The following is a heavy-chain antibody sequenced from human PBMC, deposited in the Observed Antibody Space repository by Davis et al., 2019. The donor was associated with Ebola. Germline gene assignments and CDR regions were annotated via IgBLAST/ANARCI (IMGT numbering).Heavy chain of an antibody. Sequence: MPSETLSLTCTVSGRSISSYYWSWIRQPPGKGLEWIGYIYYSGSTNYNPSLKSRVTISVDTSKNQFSLKLSSVTAADTAVYYCAREGGGYSGSYAFDYWGQGTLVTVSS. J-gene: IGHJ4*02. CDR1: GRSISSYY. CDR2: IYYSGST. D-gene: IGHD1-26*01. V-gene: IGHV4-59*01. CDR3: AREGGGYSGSYAFDY.